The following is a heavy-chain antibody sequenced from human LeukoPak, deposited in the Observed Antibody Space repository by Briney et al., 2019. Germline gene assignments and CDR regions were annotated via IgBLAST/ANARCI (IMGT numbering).Heavy chain of an antibody. V-gene: IGHV4-30-4*01. CDR2: IYYSGST. D-gene: IGHD1-1*01. J-gene: IGHJ4*02. CDR3: AREVEQLEHYFDY. CDR1: GGSISSYY. Sequence: SETLSLTCTVSGGSISSYYWSWIRQPPGKGLEWIGYIYYSGSTYYNPSLKSRVTISVDTSKNQFSLKLSSVTAADTAVYYCAREVEQLEHYFDYWGQGTLVTVSS.